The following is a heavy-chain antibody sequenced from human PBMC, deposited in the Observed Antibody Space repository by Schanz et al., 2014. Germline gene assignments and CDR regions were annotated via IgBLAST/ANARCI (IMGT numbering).Heavy chain of an antibody. CDR2: IIPSLGLA. V-gene: IGHV1-69*04. D-gene: IGHD6-6*01. J-gene: IGHJ4*02. CDR1: GGTFSSFG. CDR3: ARDQSPYTNSSDVRYFDY. Sequence: QVHLVQSGAEVKKPGSSVKVSCKASGGTFSSFGINWVRQAPGQGLEWMGRIIPSLGLAKYEQKFQDKVTITADTSTTTAYMELSGLRSDDTAVYYCARDQSPYTNSSDVRYFDYWGQGSLVTVSS.